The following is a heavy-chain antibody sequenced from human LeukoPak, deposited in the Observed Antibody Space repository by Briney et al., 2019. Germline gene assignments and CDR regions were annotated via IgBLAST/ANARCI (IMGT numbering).Heavy chain of an antibody. D-gene: IGHD6-6*01. CDR1: GFTFSSYA. CDR2: ISYDGSNK. Sequence: PGGSLRLSCAASGFTFSSYAMHWVRQAPGKGLEWVAVISYDGSNKYYADSVKGRFTISRDNSKNTLYLQMNSLRAEDTAVYYCAKARQGIAARADAFDIWGQGTMVTVSS. CDR3: AKARQGIAARADAFDI. J-gene: IGHJ3*02. V-gene: IGHV3-30*04.